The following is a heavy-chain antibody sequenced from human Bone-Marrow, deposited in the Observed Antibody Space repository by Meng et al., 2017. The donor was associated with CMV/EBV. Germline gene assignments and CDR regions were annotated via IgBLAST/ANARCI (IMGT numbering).Heavy chain of an antibody. Sequence: QVQLQESGPGLVKPSETLSLTCTVSGGSITSYYWSWIRQPPGKGLEWIGYFYYSGSANYNPSLKSRVTLSVDTSKNQFSLKLTSATAADTAVYYCARGPNSGSYSGWFDPWGQGTLVTVSS. V-gene: IGHV4-59*01. CDR2: FYYSGSA. D-gene: IGHD1-26*01. CDR1: GGSITSYY. CDR3: ARGPNSGSYSGWFDP. J-gene: IGHJ5*02.